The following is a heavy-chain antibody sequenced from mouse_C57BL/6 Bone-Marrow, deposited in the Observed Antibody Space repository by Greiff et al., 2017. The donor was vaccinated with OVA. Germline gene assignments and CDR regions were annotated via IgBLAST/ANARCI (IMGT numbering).Heavy chain of an antibody. D-gene: IGHD1-1*02. J-gene: IGHJ2*01. Sequence: EVQLVESVAELVRPGASVKLSCPASGFPFKNTYMHWVKQRPEQGLSLIGRIDPANGNTKYAPKFQGKSPITADTSSNTAYLQLSSLTSEDTAIYYCARRWASLIYFDYWGQGTTLTVSS. CDR3: ARRWASLIYFDY. CDR2: IDPANGNT. V-gene: IGHV14-3*01. CDR1: GFPFKNTY.